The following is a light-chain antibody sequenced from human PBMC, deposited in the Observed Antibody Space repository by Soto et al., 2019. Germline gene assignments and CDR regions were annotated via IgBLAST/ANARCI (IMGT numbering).Light chain of an antibody. Sequence: AIQMTQSPSSLSASIGDRVTITCRASQGIRNGLGWYQQKPGKAPKLLIYVASTLQSGVPSRFGGSGSGTDFTLTISSLQPEDFATYYCLQYYNFPYTFGQGTKLEIK. J-gene: IGKJ2*01. CDR2: VAS. V-gene: IGKV1-6*01. CDR3: LQYYNFPYT. CDR1: QGIRNG.